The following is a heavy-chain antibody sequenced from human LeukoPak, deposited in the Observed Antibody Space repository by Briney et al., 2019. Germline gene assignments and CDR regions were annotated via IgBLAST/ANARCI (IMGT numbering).Heavy chain of an antibody. CDR3: ARIARDYVWGSYRYRNWDRFDY. V-gene: IGHV4-34*01. D-gene: IGHD3-16*02. CDR1: GGSFSGFY. Sequence: PSETLSLTCAVYGGSFSGFYWSWIRQRPGKGLEWIGEINHSGSTNYNPSLKSRVTISVYTSKNQFSLKLSSVTAADTAVYYCARIARDYVWGSYRYRNWDRFDYWGQGTLVAVSS. CDR2: INHSGST. J-gene: IGHJ4*02.